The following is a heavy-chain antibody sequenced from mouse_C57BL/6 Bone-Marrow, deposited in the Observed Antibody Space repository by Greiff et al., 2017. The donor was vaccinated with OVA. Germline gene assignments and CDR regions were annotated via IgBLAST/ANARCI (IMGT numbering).Heavy chain of an antibody. Sequence: EVHLVESGGGLVKPGGSLKLSCAASGFTFSDYGMHWVRQAPEKGLEWVAYISSGSSTIYYADTVKGRFTISRDNAKNTLFLQMTSLRSEDTAMYYCARRTTVVDWYFDVWGTGTTVTVSS. CDR3: ARRTTVVDWYFDV. J-gene: IGHJ1*03. CDR2: ISSGSSTI. V-gene: IGHV5-17*01. CDR1: GFTFSDYG. D-gene: IGHD1-1*01.